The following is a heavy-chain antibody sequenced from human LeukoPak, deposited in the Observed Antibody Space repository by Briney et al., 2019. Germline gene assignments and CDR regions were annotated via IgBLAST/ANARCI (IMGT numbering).Heavy chain of an antibody. D-gene: IGHD3-3*01. CDR2: IIPILGIA. J-gene: IGHJ3*02. CDR3: ARGGATTFGLWGNAFDI. V-gene: IGHV1-69*02. Sequence: GSSVKVSCKASGGTFSSYTISWVRQAPGQGLEWMGRIIPILGIANYAQKFQGRVTITADKSTSTAYMELSSLRSEDTAVYYCARGGATTFGLWGNAFDIWGQGTMVTVSS. CDR1: GGTFSSYT.